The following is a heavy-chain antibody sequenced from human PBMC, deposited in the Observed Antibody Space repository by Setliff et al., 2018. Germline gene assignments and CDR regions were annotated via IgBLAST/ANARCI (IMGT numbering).Heavy chain of an antibody. V-gene: IGHV1-3*01. CDR2: ITAGKGDT. D-gene: IGHD6-19*01. CDR1: GYTSTTNA. CDR3: ASHEPWLWNAFDI. Sequence: GASVKVSCKASGYTSTTNALHWLRQAPGQRLEWMGWITAGKGDTKYSQRFQGRVTFTRETSANTAYMELSSLRAEDTAVYYCASHEPWLWNAFDIWGQGTMVTVSS. J-gene: IGHJ3*02.